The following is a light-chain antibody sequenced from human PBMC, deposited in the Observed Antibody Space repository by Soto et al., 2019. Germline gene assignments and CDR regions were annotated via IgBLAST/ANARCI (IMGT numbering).Light chain of an antibody. CDR2: GAS. CDR3: QQYGSSPVS. Sequence: EIVLTQSPGTLSLSPGERATLSCRASQSVSSSYLAWYQQKPGQAPRLLIYGASSRATGIPERFSGSGSGTDFTLTINRLEPEDFAVYYCQQYGSSPVSFGEGTKVELK. CDR1: QSVSSSY. J-gene: IGKJ1*01. V-gene: IGKV3-20*01.